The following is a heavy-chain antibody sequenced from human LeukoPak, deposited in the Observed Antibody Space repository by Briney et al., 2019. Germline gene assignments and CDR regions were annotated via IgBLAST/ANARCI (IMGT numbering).Heavy chain of an antibody. V-gene: IGHV3-23*01. D-gene: IGHD6-13*01. CDR1: GFTFSSYA. CDR2: ISGSGGST. Sequence: GGSLRLSCAASGFTFSSYAMSWVRQAPGKGLEWVSAISGSGGSTYYADSVKGRFTISRDNSKNTLYLQMNSLRAEDTAVYYCASSRSAAGYYYGMDVWGQGTTVTVSS. J-gene: IGHJ6*02. CDR3: ASSRSAAGYYYGMDV.